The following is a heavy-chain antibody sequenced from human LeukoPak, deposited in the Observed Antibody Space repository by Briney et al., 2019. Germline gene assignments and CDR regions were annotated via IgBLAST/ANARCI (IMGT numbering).Heavy chain of an antibody. J-gene: IGHJ6*04. CDR1: GGTFSSYA. V-gene: IGHV1-69*06. Sequence: GASVKVSCKASGGTFSSYAISWVRQAPGQGLEWMGGIIPIFGTANYAQKFQGRVTITADKSTSTAYMELSSLRSEDTAVCYCASYGSGDTPYYYYYGMDVWGKGTTVTVSS. CDR3: ASYGSGDTPYYYYYGMDV. CDR2: IIPIFGTA. D-gene: IGHD3-10*01.